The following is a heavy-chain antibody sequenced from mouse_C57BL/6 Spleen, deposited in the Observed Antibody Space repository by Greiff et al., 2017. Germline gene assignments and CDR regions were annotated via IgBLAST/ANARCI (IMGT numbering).Heavy chain of an antibody. CDR1: GYTFTSYW. CDR2: IYPGNSDT. V-gene: IGHV1-5*01. Sequence: EVQLQQSGTVLARPGASVKMSCKTSGYTFTSYWMHWVKQRPGQGLEWIGAIYPGNSDTSYNQKFKGKAKLTAVTSASTAYMELSSLTNEDSAVYYCTRYVHYYGSSPDYWGQGTTLTVSS. CDR3: TRYVHYYGSSPDY. D-gene: IGHD1-1*01. J-gene: IGHJ2*01.